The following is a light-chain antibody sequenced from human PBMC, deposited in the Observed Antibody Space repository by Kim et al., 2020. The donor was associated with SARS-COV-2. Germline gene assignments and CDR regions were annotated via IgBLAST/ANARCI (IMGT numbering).Light chain of an antibody. Sequence: QSVLTQPPSVSGTAGQRVSISCSGSSSNIRRNSVTWYQHLPGTAPKLLIYSNNQRPAGVPDRFSGSRSGTSASLALSGLRSEDEADYYCAAWDDTLNVVLFGGGTQLTVL. CDR2: SNN. CDR3: AAWDDTLNVVL. J-gene: IGLJ2*01. CDR1: SSNIRRNS. V-gene: IGLV1-44*01.